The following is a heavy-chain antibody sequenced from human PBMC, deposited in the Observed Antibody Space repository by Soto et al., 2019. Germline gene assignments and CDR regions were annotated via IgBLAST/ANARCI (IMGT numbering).Heavy chain of an antibody. CDR3: ARAYGDGPDAFDI. J-gene: IGHJ3*02. CDR2: IYSGGST. Sequence: EVQLVESGGGLVQPGGSLRLSCAASGFTVSSNYMSWVRQAPGKGLEWVSVIYSGGSTYYADSVKGRFTISRDNSKNTLYLQMNSLRAEDTAVYYCARAYGDGPDAFDIWGQGTMVTVSS. D-gene: IGHD4-17*01. V-gene: IGHV3-66*01. CDR1: GFTVSSNY.